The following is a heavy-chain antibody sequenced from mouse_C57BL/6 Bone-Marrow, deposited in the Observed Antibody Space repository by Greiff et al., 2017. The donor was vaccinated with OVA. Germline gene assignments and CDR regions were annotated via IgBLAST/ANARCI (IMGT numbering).Heavy chain of an antibody. Sequence: EVQLQESGPSLVRPSQTLSLTCTVTGFSINSDCYWIWIRQFPGNKLEYIGYTFYSGITYYNPSLESRTYITRDTSKNQFSLKLSSVTTEDTATYYCARVLYDYDGFYAMDYWGQGTSVTVSS. CDR3: ARVLYDYDGFYAMDY. V-gene: IGHV3-3*01. CDR1: GFSINSDCY. CDR2: TFYSGIT. D-gene: IGHD2-4*01. J-gene: IGHJ4*01.